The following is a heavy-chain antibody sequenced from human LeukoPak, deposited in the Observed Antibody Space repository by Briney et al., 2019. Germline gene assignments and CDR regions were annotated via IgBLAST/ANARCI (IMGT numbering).Heavy chain of an antibody. CDR2: FIPIFVAA. V-gene: IGHV1-69*05. Sequence: SVKVSCKASGGTFSSYAISWVRQAPGHGLEWIGGFIPIFVAANYAQKSQGRVTITTDGSTSTAYMELSSLRSEDTAVYYWARGHYDCWSARGYYYYYYMDVWGKGTTVTVSS. CDR1: GGTFSSYA. J-gene: IGHJ6*03. CDR3: ARGHYDCWSARGYYYYYYMDV. D-gene: IGHD3-3*01.